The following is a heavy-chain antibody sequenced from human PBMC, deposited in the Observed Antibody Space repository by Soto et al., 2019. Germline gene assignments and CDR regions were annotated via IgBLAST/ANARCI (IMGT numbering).Heavy chain of an antibody. Sequence: TETLSLTCAVYGGSFSGYYWSWIRQPPGKGLEWIGEINHSGSTNYNPSLKSRVTISVDTSKNQFSLKLSSVTAADTAVYYCARGRGLLLWLGTDMGWFDPCGQRTLVTVSS. CDR3: ARGRGLLLWLGTDMGWFDP. CDR2: INHSGST. D-gene: IGHD3-10*01. V-gene: IGHV4-34*01. CDR1: GGSFSGYY. J-gene: IGHJ5*02.